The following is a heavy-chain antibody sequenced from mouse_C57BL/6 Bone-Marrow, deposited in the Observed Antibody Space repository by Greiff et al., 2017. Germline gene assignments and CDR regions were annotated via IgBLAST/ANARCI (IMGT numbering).Heavy chain of an antibody. CDR3: ARLLLRAMDY. V-gene: IGHV5-15*04. CDR1: GFTFSDYG. J-gene: IGHJ4*01. CDR2: ISNLAYSI. D-gene: IGHD2-12*01. Sequence: EVKLVESGGGLVQPGGSLKLSCAASGFTFSDYGMAWVRQAPRKGPEWVAFISNLAYSIYYADTVTGRFTISRENAKNTLYLEMSSLRSEDTAMYYCARLLLRAMDYWGQGTSVTVSS.